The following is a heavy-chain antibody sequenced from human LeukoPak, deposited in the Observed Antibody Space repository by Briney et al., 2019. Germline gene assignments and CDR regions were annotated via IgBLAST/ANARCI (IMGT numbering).Heavy chain of an antibody. D-gene: IGHD3-3*01. CDR2: ISYDGSNK. J-gene: IGHJ4*02. CDR1: GYTFSSYA. CDR3: AREAGYDFWSGSPLDY. V-gene: IGHV3-30-3*01. Sequence: SCKASGYTFSSYAMHWVRQAPGKGLEWVAVISYDGSNKYYADSVKGRFTISRDNAKNSLYLQMNSLRAEDTAVYYCAREAGYDFWSGSPLDYWGQGTLVTVSS.